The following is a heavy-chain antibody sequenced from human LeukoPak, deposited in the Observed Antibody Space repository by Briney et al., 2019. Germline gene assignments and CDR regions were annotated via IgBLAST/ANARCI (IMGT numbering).Heavy chain of an antibody. CDR2: INHSGST. J-gene: IGHJ3*02. CDR3: ARGDAFDI. CDR1: GGSLSGYY. Sequence: SETLSLTCAVYGGSLSGYYWSWIRQPPGKGLEWIGEINHSGSTNYNPSLESRVTISVDTSKNQFSLKLSSVTAADTAVYYCARGDAFDIWGQGTMVTVSS. V-gene: IGHV4-34*01.